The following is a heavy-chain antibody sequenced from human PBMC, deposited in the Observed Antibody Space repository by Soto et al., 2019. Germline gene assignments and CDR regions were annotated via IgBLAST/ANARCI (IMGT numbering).Heavy chain of an antibody. CDR3: ARGRGGCGGGSCYGDY. CDR2: INAGNGNT. CDR1: GYTFTSYA. Sequence: QVQLVQSGAEVKKPGASVKVSCKASGYTFTSYAMHWVRQAPGQRLEWMGWINAGNGNTKYSQKFQGRVTITRDTSASTAYMELSSLRSEDTAVYYCARGRGGCGGGSCYGDYWGQGTLVTVSS. J-gene: IGHJ4*02. V-gene: IGHV1-3*01. D-gene: IGHD2-15*01.